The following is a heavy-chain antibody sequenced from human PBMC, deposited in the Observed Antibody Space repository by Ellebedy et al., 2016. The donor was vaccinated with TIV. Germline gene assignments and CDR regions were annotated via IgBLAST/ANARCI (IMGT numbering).Heavy chain of an antibody. D-gene: IGHD3-16*01. CDR3: ARQKRSDRVTLMSFDT. Sequence: MPSETLSLTCAVSGGSMSSHYWSWVRQPPGKGLEWIGHVHRSRDKNYHPSFGGRVTMSVDTSKNQFSLRLTSVTAADTAVYYCARQKRSDRVTLMSFDTWGRGTLVTVSS. CDR2: VHRSRDK. CDR1: GGSMSSHY. J-gene: IGHJ4*02. V-gene: IGHV4-59*11.